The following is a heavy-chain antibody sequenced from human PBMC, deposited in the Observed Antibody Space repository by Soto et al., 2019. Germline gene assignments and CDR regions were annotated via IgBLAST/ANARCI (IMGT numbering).Heavy chain of an antibody. Sequence: GESLKISCKGSGYSFTSYWIAWVRQMPGKGLEWMGIIFPGDSDTRYSPSFQGQVSISADKSITTAYLQWSSLKASDTAMYYCASPSYCSGGSCYLGGAFDIWGQGTMVTVSS. D-gene: IGHD2-15*01. CDR2: IFPGDSDT. CDR3: ASPSYCSGGSCYLGGAFDI. CDR1: GYSFTSYW. V-gene: IGHV5-51*01. J-gene: IGHJ3*02.